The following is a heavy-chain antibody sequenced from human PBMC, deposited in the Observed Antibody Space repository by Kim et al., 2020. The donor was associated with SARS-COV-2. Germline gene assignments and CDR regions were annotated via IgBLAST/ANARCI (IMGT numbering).Heavy chain of an antibody. J-gene: IGHJ3*02. D-gene: IGHD6-13*01. Sequence: SETLSLTCTVSGGSISSEDYYWSWIRQPPGKGLEWIGYTSHSGSTYYNPSLKSRITISTDTSKNHLSLTLTSVTTADTAVYYCATAAGDAFDIWGQGTMVTVSS. CDR3: ATAAGDAFDI. CDR2: TSHSGST. CDR1: GGSISSEDYY. V-gene: IGHV4-30-4*01.